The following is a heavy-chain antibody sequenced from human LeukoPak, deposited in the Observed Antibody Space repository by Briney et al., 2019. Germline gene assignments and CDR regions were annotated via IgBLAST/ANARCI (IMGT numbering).Heavy chain of an antibody. J-gene: IGHJ4*02. CDR2: INPNSGGT. CDR1: GYTFTGYY. CDR3: ARPLLPYSYGVDY. Sequence: GASVKVSCKASGYTFTGYYMHWVRQAPGQGLEWMGWINPNSGGTNYAQKFQGRVTMTRDTSTSTVYMELSSLRSEDTAVYYCARPLLPYSYGVDYWGQGTLVTVSS. D-gene: IGHD5-18*01. V-gene: IGHV1-2*02.